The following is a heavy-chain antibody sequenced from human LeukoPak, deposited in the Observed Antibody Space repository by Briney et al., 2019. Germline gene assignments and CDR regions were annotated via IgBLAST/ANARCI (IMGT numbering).Heavy chain of an antibody. CDR3: ARSSGYAEDYYYGMDV. D-gene: IGHD5-12*01. Sequence: PGGSLRPSCAASGFSFSSYWMHWVRQAPGKGLVWVSRINSDGSSTSYADSVKGRFTISRDNAKNTLYLQMNSLRAEDTAVYYCARSSGYAEDYYYGMDVWGQGTTVTVSS. CDR1: GFSFSSYW. V-gene: IGHV3-74*01. J-gene: IGHJ6*02. CDR2: INSDGSST.